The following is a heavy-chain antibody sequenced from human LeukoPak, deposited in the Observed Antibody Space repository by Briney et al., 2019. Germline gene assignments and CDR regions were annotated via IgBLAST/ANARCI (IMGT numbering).Heavy chain of an antibody. Sequence: GGSLRLSCAASESTFSAYNMNWVRQAPGKGLEWISYINSGSDGIYYADSVKGRFTISRDNAKRSLYLQMSGLSVEDTAVYYCARDDYDNSAHPWWGQGTLVTVSS. D-gene: IGHD3-22*01. CDR1: ESTFSAYN. CDR3: ARDDYDNSAHPW. CDR2: INSGSDGI. V-gene: IGHV3-48*04. J-gene: IGHJ4*02.